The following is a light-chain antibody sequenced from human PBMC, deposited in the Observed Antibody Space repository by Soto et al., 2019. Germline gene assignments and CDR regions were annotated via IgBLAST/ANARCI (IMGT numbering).Light chain of an antibody. Sequence: EVFMTQSPATLSVSQWEIATLSWRASQSARSSLGWYQQKPGQPPSLLIYDVSIRATGIPARFNGSGSGTEFTLTISSLQSEDFAVYYCQQYNNWPPITFGQGTRLEIK. CDR2: DVS. J-gene: IGKJ5*01. CDR1: QSARSS. CDR3: QQYNNWPPIT. V-gene: IGKV3-15*01.